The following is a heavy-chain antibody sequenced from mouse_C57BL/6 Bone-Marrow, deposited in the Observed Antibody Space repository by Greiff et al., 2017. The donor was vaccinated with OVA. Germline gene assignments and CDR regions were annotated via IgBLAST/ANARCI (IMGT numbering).Heavy chain of an antibody. CDR1: GYTFTSYW. Sequence: VQLQQPGAELVKPGASVKLSCKASGYTFTSYWMHWVKQRPGQGLEWIGVIHPNSGSTNYNEKFKSKATLTVDKSSSTAYMQLSSLTSEDSAVYYCARPELRPWFAYWGQGTLVTVSA. CDR2: IHPNSGST. V-gene: IGHV1-64*01. J-gene: IGHJ3*01. CDR3: ARPELRPWFAY. D-gene: IGHD1-1*01.